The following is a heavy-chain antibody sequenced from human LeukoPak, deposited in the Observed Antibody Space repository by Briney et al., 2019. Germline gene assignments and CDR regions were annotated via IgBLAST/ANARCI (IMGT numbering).Heavy chain of an antibody. CDR1: GFTFSSYS. J-gene: IGHJ5*02. V-gene: IGHV3-21*01. CDR3: ARVGSSWYSNYWSDP. CDR2: ISSSSSYI. D-gene: IGHD6-13*01. Sequence: GGSLRLSCAASGFTFSSYSMNWVRQAPGKGLEWVSSISSSSSYIYYADSVKGRFTISRANAKNSLYLQMNSLRAEDTAVYYCARVGSSWYSNYWSDPWGQGTLVTVSS.